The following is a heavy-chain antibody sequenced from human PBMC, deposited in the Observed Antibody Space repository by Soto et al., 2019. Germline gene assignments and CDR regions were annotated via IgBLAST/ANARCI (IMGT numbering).Heavy chain of an antibody. Sequence: PSETLSLTCTVSGDSINSYYWSWIRQPAGKGLEWIGRIYTSGSTNYNPSLKSRVTMSVDTSKNQFSLKLNSVTAADTAVYYCARELMTYYDFWSGSNLAGMDVWGQGTTVTVSS. CDR1: GDSINSYY. CDR3: ARELMTYYDFWSGSNLAGMDV. J-gene: IGHJ6*02. D-gene: IGHD3-3*01. V-gene: IGHV4-4*07. CDR2: IYTSGST.